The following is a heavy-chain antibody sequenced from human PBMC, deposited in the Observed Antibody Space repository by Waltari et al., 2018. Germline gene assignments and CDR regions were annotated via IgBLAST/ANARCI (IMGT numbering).Heavy chain of an antibody. CDR1: GYTLTDLS. CDR3: ATGVDAHYDCWSGYLLGY. Sequence: QVQLVQSGAEVKKPGASVKVSCKVSGYTLTDLSMHWVRQAPGTGLEWMGGFEPEDGETIYAQKFQGRVTMTEDTSTDTAYMELSSLRSEDTAVYYCATGVDAHYDCWSGYLLGYWGQGTLVTVSS. J-gene: IGHJ4*02. D-gene: IGHD3-3*01. V-gene: IGHV1-24*01. CDR2: FEPEDGET.